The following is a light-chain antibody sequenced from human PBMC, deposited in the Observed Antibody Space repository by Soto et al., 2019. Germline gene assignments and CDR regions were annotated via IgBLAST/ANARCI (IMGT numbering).Light chain of an antibody. CDR3: QQYDALPFS. Sequence: DIQMTQSPSSLSASVGDRVTITCQAGHHINNYLNWFQQKPGKPPKLLIYDASKLQTGVPSRFSRSGSGKHFTFTISSLQPEDIATYYSQQYDALPFSFGPGTKVNIK. J-gene: IGKJ3*01. CDR1: HHINNY. V-gene: IGKV1-33*01. CDR2: DAS.